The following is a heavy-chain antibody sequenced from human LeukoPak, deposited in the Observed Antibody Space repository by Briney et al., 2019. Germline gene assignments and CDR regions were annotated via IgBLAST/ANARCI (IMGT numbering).Heavy chain of an antibody. CDR2: INWNGGST. D-gene: IGHD4-11*01. J-gene: IGHJ6*03. V-gene: IGHV3-20*04. CDR1: GFTFDDYG. CDR3: ARETNYYYYMDV. Sequence: GGSLGLSCAASGFTFDDYGMSWVRQAPGKGLEWVSGINWNGGSTGYADSVKGRFTISRDNAKNSLYPQMNSLRAEDTALYYCARETNYYYYMDVWGKGTTVTVSS.